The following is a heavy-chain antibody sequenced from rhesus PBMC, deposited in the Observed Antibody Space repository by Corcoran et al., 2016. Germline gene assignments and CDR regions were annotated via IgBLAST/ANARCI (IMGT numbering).Heavy chain of an antibody. D-gene: IGHD4-23*01. V-gene: IGHV2-95*01. CDR2: IYWNDSK. Sequence: QVTLKESGPALVKPTQTLTLTCTFSGFSISTSGPGVGWIRPPPGKALEWLASIYWNDSKYYSTSLKSRLTISKDTSKNQVVLTMTNMDPVDTATYYCARVYSSGWYFDLWGPGTPITISS. CDR1: GFSISTSGPG. CDR3: ARVYSSGWYFDL. J-gene: IGHJ2*01.